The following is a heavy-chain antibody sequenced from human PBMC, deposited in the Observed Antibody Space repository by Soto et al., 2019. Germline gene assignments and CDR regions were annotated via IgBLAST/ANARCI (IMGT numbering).Heavy chain of an antibody. CDR1: GFTFRSPA. CDR3: ATGAYCNGGSFSEFFYPHNWMDF. J-gene: IGHJ6*02. D-gene: IGHD2-15*01. CDR2: LVVGTGNT. Sequence: ASVKVSRKTSGFTFRSPAVQLVRQARGQRLEWIGWLVVGTGNTNYAQKFQQRVTISSDRSTNTVSMELSSLTSEDTAVYYCATGAYCNGGSFSEFFYPHNWMDFWGQGTTVTVSS. V-gene: IGHV1-58*01.